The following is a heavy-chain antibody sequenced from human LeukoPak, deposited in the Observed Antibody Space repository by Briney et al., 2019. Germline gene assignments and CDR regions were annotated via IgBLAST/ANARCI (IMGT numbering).Heavy chain of an antibody. D-gene: IGHD3-3*01. CDR1: GDSLTDLN. Sequence: GASVKVSCKDSGDSLTDLNIQWVRQAPGKGLECLGGFDPEQAKTIYAQNFQGRVTMTEDASTDTAYMELNSLKSEDTAVYYCATRGGDFWSGFENWGQGTLVTVSS. CDR3: ATRGGDFWSGFEN. V-gene: IGHV1-24*01. J-gene: IGHJ4*02. CDR2: FDPEQAKT.